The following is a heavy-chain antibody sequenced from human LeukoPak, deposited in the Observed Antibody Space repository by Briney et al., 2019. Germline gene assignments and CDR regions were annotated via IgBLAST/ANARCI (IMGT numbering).Heavy chain of an antibody. CDR3: ARTLTTTYS. Sequence: GGSLRLSCAASGFTFSSHEMNWVRQAPGKGLEWLSYVSNSGGDINYADSVKGRFTISRDNAKNSLYLQMNSLRVEDTAVYYCARTLTTTYSWGQGTLVTVSS. V-gene: IGHV3-48*03. CDR1: GFTFSSHE. CDR2: VSNSGGDI. D-gene: IGHD4-17*01. J-gene: IGHJ4*02.